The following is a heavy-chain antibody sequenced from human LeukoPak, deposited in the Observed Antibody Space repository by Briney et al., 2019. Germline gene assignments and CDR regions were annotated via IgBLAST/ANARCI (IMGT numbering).Heavy chain of an antibody. CDR3: ARDWGGLSSGWYSY. D-gene: IGHD6-19*01. Sequence: PGGSLRLSCATSGFTVSSNYMTWVRQAPGKGLEWVSVIYSGGRTYYADSVKGRFTISRDNSKNTLYLQMNSLRAEDTAVYYCARDWGGLSSGWYSYWGQGTLVTVPS. CDR1: GFTVSSNY. V-gene: IGHV3-66*01. CDR2: IYSGGRT. J-gene: IGHJ4*02.